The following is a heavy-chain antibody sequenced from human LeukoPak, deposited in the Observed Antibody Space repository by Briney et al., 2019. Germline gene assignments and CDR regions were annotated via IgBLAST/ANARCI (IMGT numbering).Heavy chain of an antibody. V-gene: IGHV5-10-1*01. CDR2: IAPSDSYT. J-gene: IGHJ4*02. D-gene: IGHD2-15*01. Sequence: GESLKISCKGSGYSFPNYWISWVRPMPGKGLEWMGRIAPSDSYTNYSPSFQGHVTISADKSISTAYLQWSSLKASDTAMYYCARHRDCSSGACYPDYWGQGTLVTVSS. CDR3: ARHRDCSSGACYPDY. CDR1: GYSFPNYW.